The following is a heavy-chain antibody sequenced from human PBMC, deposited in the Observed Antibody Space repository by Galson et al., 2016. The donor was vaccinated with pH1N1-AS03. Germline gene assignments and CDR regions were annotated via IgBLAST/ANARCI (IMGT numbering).Heavy chain of an antibody. CDR2: IYHSGTT. D-gene: IGHD2-2*01. Sequence: SETLSLTCAVSGDSISSTNWWTWVRQSPGKGLEWIGEIYHSGTTNYNPSLKSRVTISVDKSKNQFSLQVNSVTAADTAIYYCARVQGGCSRTSCYQAPWGQGTLVTVSS. V-gene: IGHV4-4*02. CDR3: ARVQGGCSRTSCYQAP. J-gene: IGHJ5*02. CDR1: GDSISSTNW.